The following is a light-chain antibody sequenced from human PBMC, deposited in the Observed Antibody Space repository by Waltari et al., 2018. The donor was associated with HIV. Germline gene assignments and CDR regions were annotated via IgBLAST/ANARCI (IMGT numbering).Light chain of an antibody. CDR1: SSDVGAYNY. CDR3: SSYTTTSTYV. Sequence: QSALTQPASVSGSPGQSITISCTGTSSDVGAYNYVSWYQQHPDQAPKVVIYDVSKGPSGVSKRCSASESGNTASLTISGLQTEDDADYYCSSYTTTSTYVFGTGTKVTAL. J-gene: IGLJ1*01. V-gene: IGLV2-14*03. CDR2: DVS.